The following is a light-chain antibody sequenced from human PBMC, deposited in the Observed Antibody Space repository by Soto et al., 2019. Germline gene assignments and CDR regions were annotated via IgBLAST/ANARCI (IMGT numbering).Light chain of an antibody. J-gene: IGLJ1*01. V-gene: IGLV2-14*01. CDR3: TSYTSSSTPV. CDR1: SRDVGGYNY. CDR2: EVS. Sequence: QSALTQPASVSGSPGQAITISCTGTSRDVGGYNYVSWYQQHPGKAPKLMIYEVSNRPAGVSDRFSGSKSGNTASLTISGFQAEDEADDYCTSYTSSSTPVFGTGTKLTVL.